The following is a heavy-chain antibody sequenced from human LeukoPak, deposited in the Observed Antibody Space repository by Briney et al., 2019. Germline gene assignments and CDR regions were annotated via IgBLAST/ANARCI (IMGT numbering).Heavy chain of an antibody. D-gene: IGHD4-17*01. Sequence: ASVKVSCKASGYTFTSYGINWVRQAPGQGLEWMGGIIPIFGTANYAQKFQGRVTITADKSTSTAYMELSSLRSEDTAVYYCARVSYGDYGIYYFDYWGQGTLVTVSS. CDR2: IIPIFGTA. J-gene: IGHJ4*02. CDR1: GYTFTSYG. V-gene: IGHV1-69*06. CDR3: ARVSYGDYGIYYFDY.